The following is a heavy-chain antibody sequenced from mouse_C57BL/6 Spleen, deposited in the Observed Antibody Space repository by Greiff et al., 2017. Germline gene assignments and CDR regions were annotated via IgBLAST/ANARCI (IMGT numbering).Heavy chain of an antibody. Sequence: EVKLVESGGDLVKPGGSLTLSCAASGFTFSSYGMSWVRQPPAKRLVWVATISSGGSYTYYPDSVKGRFSISRDNAKNTLYLQVSSLKSEDTAMYYCARQPPGRYYFDYWGQGTTLTVSS. CDR2: ISSGGSYT. D-gene: IGHD4-1*01. V-gene: IGHV5-6*01. CDR3: ARQPPGRYYFDY. CDR1: GFTFSSYG. J-gene: IGHJ2*01.